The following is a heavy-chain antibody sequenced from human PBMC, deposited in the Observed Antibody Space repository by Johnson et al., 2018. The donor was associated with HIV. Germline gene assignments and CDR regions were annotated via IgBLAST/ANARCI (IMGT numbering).Heavy chain of an antibody. D-gene: IGHD3-10*01. V-gene: IGHV3-30-3*01. CDR2: ISYDGSNK. J-gene: IGHJ3*02. CDR3: ARGVLLWFRELSSLNEAFDI. Sequence: QMLLVESGGGVVQPGRSLRLSCAASGFTFSSHAMSWVRQAPGKGLEWVAVISYDGSNKYYADSVKGRFTISRDNSKNTLYLQMNSLRAEDTALYYCARGVLLWFRELSSLNEAFDIWGQGTMVTVSS. CDR1: GFTFSSHA.